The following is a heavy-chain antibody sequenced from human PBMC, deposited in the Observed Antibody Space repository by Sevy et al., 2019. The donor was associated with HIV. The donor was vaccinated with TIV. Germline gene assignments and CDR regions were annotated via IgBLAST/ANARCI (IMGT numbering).Heavy chain of an antibody. J-gene: IGHJ6*03. CDR1: GFTFGDYA. CDR2: IRSKAYGGTT. CDR3: TRVGFPLLYYYYYSLAV. D-gene: IGHD2-15*01. V-gene: IGHV3-49*04. Sequence: GGSLRLSCTASGFTFGDYAMSWVRQAPGKGLEWVGFIRSKAYGGTTEYAEAVKGRFTISRDDSKSIAYLQMNSLKTEDTDASYCTRVGFPLLYYYYYSLAVWGKGTTVTVSS.